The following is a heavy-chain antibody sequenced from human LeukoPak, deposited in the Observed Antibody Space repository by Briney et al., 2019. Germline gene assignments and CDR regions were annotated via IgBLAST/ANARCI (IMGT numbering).Heavy chain of an antibody. CDR2: INPKSGGT. CDR1: GYTFTNYY. J-gene: IGHJ5*02. V-gene: IGHV1-2*02. D-gene: IGHD2-2*01. Sequence: ASVKVSCKASGYTFTNYYMHWVRQAPGLGFEWMGWINPKSGGTSYPQKFQGRLTMTRDTSISTAYMELSRLRSDDTAVYYCARGVLVVPAATNWFDPWGQGTLVTVSS. CDR3: ARGVLVVPAATNWFDP.